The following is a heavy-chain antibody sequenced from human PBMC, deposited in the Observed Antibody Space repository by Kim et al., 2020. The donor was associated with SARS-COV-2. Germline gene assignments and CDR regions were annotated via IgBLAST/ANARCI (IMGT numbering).Heavy chain of an antibody. V-gene: IGHV3-30*01. J-gene: IGHJ5*02. D-gene: IGHD3-10*01. CDR3: ARPGGSGSYFSWFDP. Sequence: DSVKDRFTISRDNSKNTLYLQMNSLRAEDTAVYYCARPGGSGSYFSWFDPWGQGTLVTVSS.